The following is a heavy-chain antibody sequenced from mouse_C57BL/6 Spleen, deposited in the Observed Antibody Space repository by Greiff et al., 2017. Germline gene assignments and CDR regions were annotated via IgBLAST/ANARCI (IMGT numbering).Heavy chain of an antibody. Sequence: EVMLVESGGGLVKPGGSLKLSCAASGFTFSSYTMPWVSQTPEKRLEWVATISGGGGNTYYPDSVKGRFTISRDNAKNTLYMQMSSLSSEDSAFYYCANYDSYGDYAMDYWGQGTSVTVSS. V-gene: IGHV5-9*01. J-gene: IGHJ4*01. D-gene: IGHD1-1*01. CDR1: GFTFSSYT. CDR3: ANYDSYGDYAMDY. CDR2: ISGGGGNT.